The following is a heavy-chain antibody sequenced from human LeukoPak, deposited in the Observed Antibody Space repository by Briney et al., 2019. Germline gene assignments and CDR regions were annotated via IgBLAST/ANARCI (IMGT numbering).Heavy chain of an antibody. J-gene: IGHJ3*02. Sequence: GGSLRLSCAASGFTFSSYWMSWVRQAPGKGLEWVANIRGDGRQKYYLDSVKGRFTISRDNGKNSLYLQMNSLRAEDTAVYYCTRDRNYGDLGYDAFDIWGQGTMVTVSS. CDR1: GFTFSSYW. CDR2: IRGDGRQK. D-gene: IGHD4-17*01. CDR3: TRDRNYGDLGYDAFDI. V-gene: IGHV3-7*01.